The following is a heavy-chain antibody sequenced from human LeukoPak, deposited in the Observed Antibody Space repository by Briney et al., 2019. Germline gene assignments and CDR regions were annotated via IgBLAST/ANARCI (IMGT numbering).Heavy chain of an antibody. Sequence: ASVKVSCKASGYTFTTDDINGVRQASGRGLEWMGLISPGTGKTRYPQKFQGRVTMTRDTSINTVYMELSSLRSEDTAMYYCARGRRGLAAGSYYYYMDVWGKGTTVTVSS. CDR2: ISPGTGKT. CDR3: ARGRRGLAAGSYYYYMDV. V-gene: IGHV1-8*01. J-gene: IGHJ6*03. D-gene: IGHD6-13*01. CDR1: GYTFTTDD.